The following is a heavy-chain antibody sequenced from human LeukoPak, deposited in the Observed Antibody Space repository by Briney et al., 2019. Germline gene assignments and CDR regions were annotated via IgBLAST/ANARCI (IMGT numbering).Heavy chain of an antibody. J-gene: IGHJ4*02. CDR3: ARGGPYSASDY. D-gene: IGHD1-26*01. CDR2: ISSDGSST. Sequence: GGSLRLSCAASGFTFSSYWMHWVRQAPGKGLVWVSRISSDGSSTSCADSVKGRSTISRDNAKNTLHLQMNTLREEDTAVYYCARGGPYSASDYWGQGTLVTVSS. CDR1: GFTFSSYW. V-gene: IGHV3-74*01.